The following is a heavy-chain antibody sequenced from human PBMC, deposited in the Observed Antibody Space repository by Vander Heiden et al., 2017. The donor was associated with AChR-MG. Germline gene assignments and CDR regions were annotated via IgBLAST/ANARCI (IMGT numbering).Heavy chain of an antibody. CDR2: IIHIFGTA. CDR3: ASPPYSNVWWSFGY. CDR1: GGPFGSDA. Sequence: QLQLVQSGSEVKKTRPSVKVSCKASGGPFGSDAIGWVRQAPGQGLEWMGGIIHIFGTANYVQEIQGRVTIAADESTSTAFMGLSSLGSEVTSVYCCASPPYSNVWWSFGYWGQGTLVTVSS. D-gene: IGHD4-4*01. J-gene: IGHJ4*02. V-gene: IGHV1-69*01.